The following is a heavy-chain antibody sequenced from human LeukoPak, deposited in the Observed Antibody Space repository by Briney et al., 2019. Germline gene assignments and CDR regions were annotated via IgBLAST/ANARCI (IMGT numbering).Heavy chain of an antibody. D-gene: IGHD6-19*01. CDR1: GASIGSYY. J-gene: IGHJ2*01. CDR3: ARELTSRITVAGRNYFDL. V-gene: IGHV4-59*01. CDR2: IFYSGST. Sequence: SETLSLTCTVSGASIGSYYWSWIRQPPGKGLEWIGYIFYSGSTNYNPSLKSRVTISVETSKNQFSLKLTSVTAADTAVYYCARELTSRITVAGRNYFDLWGRGTPVTVSS.